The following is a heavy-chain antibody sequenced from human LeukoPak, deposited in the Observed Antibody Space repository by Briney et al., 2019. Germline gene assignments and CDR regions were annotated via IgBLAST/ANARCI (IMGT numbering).Heavy chain of an antibody. CDR2: IGRRDNNR. D-gene: IGHD6-19*01. J-gene: IGHJ4*02. V-gene: IGHV3-43*01. CDR3: SKGHSSGWPKLDS. CDR1: GFTFDRYT. Sequence: GGSLRLSCAASGFTFDRYTIHWVRQAPGKGLEWVSLIGRRDNNRYYADSVRGRFTISRDNSRNSLYLQMNSLRTEDTALYYCSKGHSSGWPKLDSWGRGTLVTVSS.